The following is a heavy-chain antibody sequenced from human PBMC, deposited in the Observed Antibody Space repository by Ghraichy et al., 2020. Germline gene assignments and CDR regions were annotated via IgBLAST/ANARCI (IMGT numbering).Heavy chain of an antibody. Sequence: GGSLRLSCAASGFIFSSYPMIWVRQAPGKGLEWVSTISGNGDITDYAHSVAGRFTISRDNSRNTLFLQMNSLRAEDTAFYYCAKQSWFEAFDAWGQGTMVTVSS. V-gene: IGHV3-23*01. CDR3: AKQSWFEAFDA. CDR2: ISGNGDIT. D-gene: IGHD3-10*01. CDR1: GFIFSSYP. J-gene: IGHJ3*01.